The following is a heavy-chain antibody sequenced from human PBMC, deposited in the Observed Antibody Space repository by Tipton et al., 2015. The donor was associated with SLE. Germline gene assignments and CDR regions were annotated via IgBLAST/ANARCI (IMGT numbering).Heavy chain of an antibody. CDR3: ARDSGNWNYGPNLDF. V-gene: IGHV1-18*01. J-gene: IGHJ4*02. CDR2: VSAYNGYT. Sequence: QSGPEVKEPGASAKVSCKASGYTFTSFGISWVRQAPGQGLEWVGWVSAYNGYTTYAEKFKGRVTMTTDTSTTTGYMELRSLKSDDTAVYYCARDSGNWNYGPNLDFWGQGTLVTVSS. D-gene: IGHD1-7*01. CDR1: GYTFTSFG.